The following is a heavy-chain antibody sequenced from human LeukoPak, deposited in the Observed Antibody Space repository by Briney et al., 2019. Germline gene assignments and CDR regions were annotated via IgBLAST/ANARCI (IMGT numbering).Heavy chain of an antibody. V-gene: IGHV3-74*01. D-gene: IGHD1/OR15-1a*01. CDR3: ARVDRTENDAFDI. CDR1: EFTFSTYC. CDR2: INSDGTNT. J-gene: IGHJ3*02. Sequence: GSLRLSCAASEFTFSTYCMHWVRQAPGKGLVWVSRINSDGTNTDYADSVKGRFTISRDNAKNTLYMQMNSLRVDDTAVYYCARVDRTENDAFDIWGQGTMVTVSS.